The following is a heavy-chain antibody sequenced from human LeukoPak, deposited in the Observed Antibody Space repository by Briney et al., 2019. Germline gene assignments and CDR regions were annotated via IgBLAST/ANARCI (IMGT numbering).Heavy chain of an antibody. J-gene: IGHJ4*02. CDR2: INPSGGST. Sequence: ASVKVSCKASGYTFTSYYMHWVRQAPGQGLEWMGIINPSGGSTSYAQKFQGRVTMTRDTSTSTVYMVLSSLRSEDTAVYYCARDLGTGWLQLLPGFDYWGQGTLVTVSS. CDR1: GYTFTSYY. D-gene: IGHD5-24*01. V-gene: IGHV1-46*01. CDR3: ARDLGTGWLQLLPGFDY.